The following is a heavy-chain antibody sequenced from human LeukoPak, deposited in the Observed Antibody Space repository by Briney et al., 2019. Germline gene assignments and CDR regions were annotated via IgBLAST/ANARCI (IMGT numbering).Heavy chain of an antibody. CDR3: ATLGDCSGGSCPYYYGMDV. CDR2: INPNSGGT. J-gene: IGHJ6*02. V-gene: IGHV1-2*02. D-gene: IGHD2-15*01. CDR1: GYTFTGYY. Sequence: GASVKVSCKASGYTFTGYYMHWVRQAPGQGLEWMRWINPNSGGTNYAQKFQGRVTMTRDTSISTAYMELSRLRSDDTAVYYCATLGDCSGGSCPYYYGMDVWGQGTTVTVSS.